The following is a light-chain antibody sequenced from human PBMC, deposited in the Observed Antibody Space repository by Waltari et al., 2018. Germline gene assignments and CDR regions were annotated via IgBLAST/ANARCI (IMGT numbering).Light chain of an antibody. CDR2: DVT. J-gene: IGLJ3*02. V-gene: IGLV2-11*01. Sequence: QSALTQPRSVSGSPGQSVTISCTGTGSDVGAYHNVSWYQHHPGNAPKLTIYDVTTRPSGVPDRFAGSKSGNTASLTISGLQDEAEADYYCCSYAGSYTWVFGGGTKLTVL. CDR1: GSDVGAYHN. CDR3: CSYAGSYTWV.